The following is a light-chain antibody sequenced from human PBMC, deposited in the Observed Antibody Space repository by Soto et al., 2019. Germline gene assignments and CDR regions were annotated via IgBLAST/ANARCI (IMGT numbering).Light chain of an antibody. CDR1: QSVSSN. CDR2: GAS. CDR3: QPYNNWPLT. J-gene: IGKJ4*01. V-gene: IGKV3-15*01. Sequence: EIVMTQSPDILSVSPGERATLSCRASQSVSSNLAWYQQKPGQSPRLLIYGASTRATGIPDRFSGSGSGTEFTLTINSLQSEDFAIYYCQPYNNWPLTFGGGTKVDIK.